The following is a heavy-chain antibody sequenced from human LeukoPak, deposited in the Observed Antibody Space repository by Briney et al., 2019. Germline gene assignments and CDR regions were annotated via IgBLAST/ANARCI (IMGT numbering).Heavy chain of an antibody. CDR3: AKGSSGWYYDALNM. CDR1: GFTFSSYA. V-gene: IGHV3-23*01. J-gene: IGHJ3*02. Sequence: GGSLRLSCAASGFTFSSYATSWVRQAPGKGLEWVSTISGSDGTTYYVDSVKGRFTISRDNSKNTLYLQMNSLRAEDTAVYYCAKGSSGWYYDALNMWGQGTMVTVSS. CDR2: ISGSDGTT. D-gene: IGHD6-19*01.